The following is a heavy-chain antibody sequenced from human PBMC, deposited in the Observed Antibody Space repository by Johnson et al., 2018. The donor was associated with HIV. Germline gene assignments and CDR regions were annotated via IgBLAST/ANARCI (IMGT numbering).Heavy chain of an antibody. CDR2: IKQDGSEK. V-gene: IGHV3-7*01. J-gene: IGHJ3*02. CDR1: GFTFSSYW. Sequence: VQLVESGGGLVQPGGSLRLSCAASGFTFSSYWMSWVRQAPGQGLEWVANIKQDGSEKYYVDSVKGRFTISSDNAKNSVYLQMNSLRAEDTAVYYCARIRPANWGVNDAFDIWGQGTMVTVSS. D-gene: IGHD7-27*01. CDR3: ARIRPANWGVNDAFDI.